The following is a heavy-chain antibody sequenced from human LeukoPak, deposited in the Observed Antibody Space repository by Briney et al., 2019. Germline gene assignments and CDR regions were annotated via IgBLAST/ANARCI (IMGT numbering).Heavy chain of an antibody. Sequence: SGPTLLKPTQTLTRTCTFAGFSLSTGGVGVGWMRQPPGKALARLALIYWDDDKRYSPPLKSRLTITKDTSKNQVVLTMTNMDPVDTATYYCAHGRGYDRNIDYSGQGCLVTVSS. D-gene: IGHD3-9*01. CDR3: AHGRGYDRNIDY. CDR2: IYWDDDK. CDR1: GFSLSTGGVG. J-gene: IGHJ4*01. V-gene: IGHV2-5*02.